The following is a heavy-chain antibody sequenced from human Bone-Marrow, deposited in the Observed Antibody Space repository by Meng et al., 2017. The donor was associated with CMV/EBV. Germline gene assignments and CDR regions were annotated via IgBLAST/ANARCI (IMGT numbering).Heavy chain of an antibody. CDR1: GYTFTDYY. J-gene: IGHJ5*02. V-gene: IGHV1-2*02. CDR3: ARQNVGSGYNWFDP. CDR2: INPNSDGT. D-gene: IGHD3-3*01. Sequence: ASVKVSCKASGYTFTDYYLHWVRQAPGQGLEWMGRINPNSDGTNYAQKFQGRVTLTRDTSISTAYMDLSGVTSDDTAMYYCARQNVGSGYNWFDPWGQGTLVTVPS.